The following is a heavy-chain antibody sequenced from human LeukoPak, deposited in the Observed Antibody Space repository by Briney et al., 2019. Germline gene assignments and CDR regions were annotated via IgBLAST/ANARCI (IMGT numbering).Heavy chain of an antibody. CDR2: IKEDGSEK. D-gene: IGHD3-22*01. J-gene: IGHJ4*02. Sequence: GGSLRLSCATSGLTFTNYWMSWVRQAPGKGLEWVAKIKEDGSEKIYVDSVKGRFTISRDNAENAVHLETNSLRAEDTAVYYCTRMYLYESSGYRPSDYWGQGTLVTVSS. V-gene: IGHV3-7*01. CDR1: GLTFTNYW. CDR3: TRMYLYESSGYRPSDY.